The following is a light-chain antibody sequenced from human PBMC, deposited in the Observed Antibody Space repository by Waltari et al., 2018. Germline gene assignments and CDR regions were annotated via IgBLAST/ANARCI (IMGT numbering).Light chain of an antibody. J-gene: IGKJ1*01. CDR3: QKYGTLPAT. Sequence: EIVLTQSPGTLSLSPGDRATLSCRASQSVGRTLPWYQQKPGQAPRLLIYDASSRATGIPDRFSGSGSGTDFSLTISRLEPEDFAVYYCQKYGTLPATFGQGTKVEIK. CDR2: DAS. V-gene: IGKV3-20*01. CDR1: QSVGRT.